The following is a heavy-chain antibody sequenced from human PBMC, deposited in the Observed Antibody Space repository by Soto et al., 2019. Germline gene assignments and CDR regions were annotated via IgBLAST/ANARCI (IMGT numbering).Heavy chain of an antibody. CDR3: PRGGFSRYYPGLYGMDV. CDR1: GYTFTSYG. V-gene: IGHV1-18*01. J-gene: IGHJ6*02. D-gene: IGHD3-22*01. Sequence: ASVKVSCKPSGYTFTSYGISWVRQAPGQGLEWMGWISAYNGNTNYAQKFQGRVTMTTDTSTSTAYMELQSLRSDDTAVYYCPRGGFSRYYPGLYGMDVWGQGTTVTVS. CDR2: ISAYNGNT.